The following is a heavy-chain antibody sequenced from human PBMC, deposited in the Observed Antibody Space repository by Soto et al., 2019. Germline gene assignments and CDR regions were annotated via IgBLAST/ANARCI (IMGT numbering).Heavy chain of an antibody. CDR1: CYSFSTYG. Sequence: ASVKVSCKTSCYSFSTYGVNWVRQAPGQGLEWMGWISPHNVNTKFAQKLQGRVSMTTDTSTSTAYMELRSLRADDTAVYFCARVPGTMAAFDYWGQGTQVTVSS. J-gene: IGHJ4*02. V-gene: IGHV1-18*01. D-gene: IGHD3-10*01. CDR2: ISPHNVNT. CDR3: ARVPGTMAAFDY.